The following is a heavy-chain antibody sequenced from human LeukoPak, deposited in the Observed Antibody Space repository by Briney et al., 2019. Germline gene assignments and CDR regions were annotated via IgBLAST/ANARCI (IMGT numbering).Heavy chain of an antibody. J-gene: IGHJ4*02. D-gene: IGHD5-24*01. V-gene: IGHV3-23*01. CDR1: GFPFSNHA. CDR2: ICATGVDT. CDR3: AKDRHLDGYNGD. Sequence: GGCLRLSCAASGFPFSNHAMTWVRQAPGKGRQWVSAICATGVDTFYANSVKGRFTISRDNSKNTVYLQMDSLGPEDTAMYYCAKDRHLDGYNGDWGQGTLVTVPS.